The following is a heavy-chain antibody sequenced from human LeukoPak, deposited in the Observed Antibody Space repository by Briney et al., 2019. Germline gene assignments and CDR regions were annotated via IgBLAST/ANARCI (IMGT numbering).Heavy chain of an antibody. V-gene: IGHV3-23*01. CDR3: AKFSGSYYYYYAMDV. CDR1: GFTFSSYA. Sequence: GGSLRLSCAASGFTFSSYAMTWVRQAPGKGLEWVSAISGSGDSAYYADSVKGRFTISRDNSKNTLYLQMDGLGAENTAVYYCAKFSGSYYYYYAMDVWGQGTTVTVPS. CDR2: ISGSGDSA. D-gene: IGHD1-26*01. J-gene: IGHJ6*02.